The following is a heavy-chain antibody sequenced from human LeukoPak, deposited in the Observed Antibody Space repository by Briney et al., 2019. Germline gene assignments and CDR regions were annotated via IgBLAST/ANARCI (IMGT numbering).Heavy chain of an antibody. D-gene: IGHD3-22*01. V-gene: IGHV4-34*01. J-gene: IGHJ4*02. CDR2: INHSGST. CDR3: ARGRASGPVYYYDSSGRNYFDY. CDR1: GGSFSGYY. Sequence: SETLSLTCAVYGGSFSGYYWSWIRQPPGKGLEWIGEINHSGSTNYNPSLKSRVTISVDTSKNQFSLKLSSVTAADTAVYYCARGRASGPVYYYDSSGRNYFDYWGQGTLVTVSS.